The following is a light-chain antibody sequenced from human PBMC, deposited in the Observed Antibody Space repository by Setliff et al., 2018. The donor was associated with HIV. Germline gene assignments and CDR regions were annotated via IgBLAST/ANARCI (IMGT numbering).Light chain of an antibody. J-gene: IGLJ1*01. V-gene: IGLV1-40*01. CDR1: RSNIGSPYG. CDR2: AND. Sequence: QSALAQPPSVSGAPGQRVTLSCTGSRSNIGSPYGVHWYQQLPGAAPKLLIYANDNRPSGVPDRFSGSRSGTSASLAIAGLQAEDEADYYCQSYDNILSGYVFGPGTKVTVL. CDR3: QSYDNILSGYV.